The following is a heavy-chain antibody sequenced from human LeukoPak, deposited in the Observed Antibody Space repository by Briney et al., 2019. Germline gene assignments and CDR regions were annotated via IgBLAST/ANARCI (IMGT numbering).Heavy chain of an antibody. D-gene: IGHD6-13*01. V-gene: IGHV1-46*01. CDR3: AKRLSSSSTWYYFDY. CDR2: INPSGGST. J-gene: IGHJ4*02. Sequence: ASVKVSCKASGYTFTGYYMHWVRQAPGQGLEWMGWINPSGGSTSYAQKFQGRVTMTRDMSTSTVYMELSSLRSEDTAVYYCAKRLSSSSTWYYFDYWGQGTLVTVSS. CDR1: GYTFTGYY.